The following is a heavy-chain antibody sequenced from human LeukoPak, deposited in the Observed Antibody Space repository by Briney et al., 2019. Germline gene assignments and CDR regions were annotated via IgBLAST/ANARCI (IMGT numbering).Heavy chain of an antibody. CDR3: ARDPVSDKPDYFDD. D-gene: IGHD1-14*01. J-gene: IGHJ4*02. V-gene: IGHV3-30*03. CDR1: GFIFTSYD. CDR2: TSSDGGLK. Sequence: GGSLTLSCAASGFIFTSYDMHCVRQAPDKGLEWVAVTSSDGGLKFYADSVKGRFTISRDNSKNTLFLQMNSLRPEDTAVYSCARDPVSDKPDYFDDWGQGTLVTVSS.